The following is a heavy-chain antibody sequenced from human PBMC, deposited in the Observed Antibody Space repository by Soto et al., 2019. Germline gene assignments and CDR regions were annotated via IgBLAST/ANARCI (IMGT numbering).Heavy chain of an antibody. CDR1: GFTFSSYA. CDR2: ISYDGSNK. J-gene: IGHJ6*02. Sequence: QVQLVESGGGVVQPGRSLRLSCAASGFTFSSYAMHWVRQAPGKGLEWVAVISYDGSNKYYADSVKGRFTISRDNSKNALYLQMNSLRAEDTAVYYCARERGYCSGRSCYSPEGYGMDVWGQGTTVTVSS. D-gene: IGHD2-15*01. V-gene: IGHV3-30-3*01. CDR3: ARERGYCSGRSCYSPEGYGMDV.